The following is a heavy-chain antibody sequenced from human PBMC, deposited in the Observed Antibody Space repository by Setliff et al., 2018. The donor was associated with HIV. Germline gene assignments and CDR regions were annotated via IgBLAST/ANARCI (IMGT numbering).Heavy chain of an antibody. D-gene: IGHD4-17*01. J-gene: IGHJ4*02. Sequence: ASVKVSCKVSGYSPTELSMHWVRQAPGKGLEWMGGFDPDDGETVYAQQFQGRVTMTEDTSTDTAYMELTSLRSEDPAMYYCAREGGSTVAHSPLDYWGQGSPVTVSS. V-gene: IGHV1-24*01. CDR1: GYSPTELS. CDR3: AREGGSTVAHSPLDY. CDR2: FDPDDGET.